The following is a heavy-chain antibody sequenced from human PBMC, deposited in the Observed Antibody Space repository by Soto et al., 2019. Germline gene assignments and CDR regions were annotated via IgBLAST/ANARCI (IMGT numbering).Heavy chain of an antibody. D-gene: IGHD3-3*01. J-gene: IGHJ4*02. CDR2: ISGSGGST. CDR1: GFTFGTYA. CDR3: ATAPFWSDYYQFDY. V-gene: IGHV3-23*01. Sequence: PGGSLRLSCAASGFTFGTYAMNWVRQAPGKGLEWVSGISGSGGSTYYTDSVKGRFTISXXXXXXTXYXQXXXLGAXDTAVYYCATAPFWSDYYQFDYWGQGTLVTVSS.